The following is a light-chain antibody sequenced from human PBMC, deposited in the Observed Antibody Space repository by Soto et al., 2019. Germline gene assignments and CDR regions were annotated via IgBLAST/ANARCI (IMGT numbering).Light chain of an antibody. CDR3: QQSDTSLT. CDR1: HTIASVY. J-gene: IGKJ4*01. CDR2: DTS. Sequence: IVLPQSPASLSLSPGERATLSCWASHTIASVYLAWYQHKPGLAPRLLIYDTSISATGIPDRFTGSGCGTDFTRNISRLEPEDFAVYYCQQSDTSLTFGGGTKVEIK. V-gene: IGKV3D-20*01.